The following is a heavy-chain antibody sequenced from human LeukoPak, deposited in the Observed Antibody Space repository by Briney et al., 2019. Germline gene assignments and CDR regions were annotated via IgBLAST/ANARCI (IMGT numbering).Heavy chain of an antibody. J-gene: IGHJ4*02. Sequence: SETLSLTCTVSGGSISSGDYYWSWIRQPPGKGLEWIGYIYYSGSTYYNPSLKSRVTISVDKSKNQFSLKLSSVTAADTAVYYCARDQDRAMVPLDYWGQGTLVTVSS. D-gene: IGHD5-18*01. CDR1: GGSISSGDYY. CDR2: IYYSGST. V-gene: IGHV4-30-4*01. CDR3: ARDQDRAMVPLDY.